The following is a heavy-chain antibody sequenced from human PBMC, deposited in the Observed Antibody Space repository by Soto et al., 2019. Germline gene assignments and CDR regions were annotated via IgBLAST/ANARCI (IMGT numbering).Heavy chain of an antibody. Sequence: SETLSLTCPVSGGYINSSAYFWGWNRQPPGRGLEWIGNIYHTGSTYYNPSLKSRVTMSVDTSKNQFSLELSSVTAADTAVYYCARGLITGSQYSGGWYYFDSWGQGTQVTVSS. V-gene: IGHV4-39*01. J-gene: IGHJ4*02. CDR1: GGYINSSAYF. CDR2: IYHTGST. D-gene: IGHD1-26*01. CDR3: ARGLITGSQYSGGWYYFDS.